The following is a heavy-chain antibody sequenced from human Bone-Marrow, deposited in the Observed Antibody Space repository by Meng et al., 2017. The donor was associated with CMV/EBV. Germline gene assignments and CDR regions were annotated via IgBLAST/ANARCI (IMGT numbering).Heavy chain of an antibody. Sequence: ASVKVSCKASGYTFTGYYMHWVRQAPGQGLEWMGWISAYNGNTNYAQKLQGRVTMTTDTSTSTAYMELSRLTSDDTAVYYCVVRRLDYWGQGTLVTVFS. D-gene: IGHD4-23*01. V-gene: IGHV1-18*04. CDR1: GYTFTGYY. CDR3: VVRRLDY. CDR2: ISAYNGNT. J-gene: IGHJ4*02.